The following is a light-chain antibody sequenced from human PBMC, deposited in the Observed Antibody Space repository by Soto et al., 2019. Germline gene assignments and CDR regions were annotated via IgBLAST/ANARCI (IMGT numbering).Light chain of an antibody. CDR1: SSNIGSNT. V-gene: IGLV1-44*01. Sequence: QSVLTQPPSASGTPGQRATISCSGSSSNIGSNTVSWYQQLPGTAPKLLIYGNNQRPSGVPDRFSGSKSGTSASLAISGLQSEDEADYYYAAWDDSLNGYVFGAGTKVTVL. CDR2: GNN. CDR3: AAWDDSLNGYV. J-gene: IGLJ1*01.